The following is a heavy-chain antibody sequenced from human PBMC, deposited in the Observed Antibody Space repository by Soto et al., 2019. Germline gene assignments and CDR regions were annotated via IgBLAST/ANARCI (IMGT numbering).Heavy chain of an antibody. J-gene: IGHJ4*02. D-gene: IGHD1-20*01. V-gene: IGHV3-15*02. CDR2: IKSKTDGGTT. Sequence: EVQLVESGGALVKPGGSLRLSCAASGFTFSNAWMSWVRQAPGKGLEWVGRIKSKTDGGTTDYAAAVEGRFTISREDSKNTVYLQTDSLKAEDTAVYYCSTKRTGITTIGPGYWGQGTLVTVSS. CDR1: GFTFSNAW. CDR3: STKRTGITTIGPGY.